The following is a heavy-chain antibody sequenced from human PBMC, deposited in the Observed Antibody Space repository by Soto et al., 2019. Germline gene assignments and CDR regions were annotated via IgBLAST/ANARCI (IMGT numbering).Heavy chain of an antibody. D-gene: IGHD3-3*01. CDR3: ARSRDFWSGSFPYYYYGMXV. V-gene: IGHV3-23*01. CDR1: GFTFSSYA. CDR2: ISGSGGST. J-gene: IGHJ6*02. Sequence: GGSLRLSCAASGFTFSSYAMSWVRQAPGKGLEWVSAISGSGGSTYYADSVKGRFTISRDNSKNTLYLQMNSLRAEDTAVYYCARSRDFWSGSFPYYYYGMXVWGQGPTVTVS.